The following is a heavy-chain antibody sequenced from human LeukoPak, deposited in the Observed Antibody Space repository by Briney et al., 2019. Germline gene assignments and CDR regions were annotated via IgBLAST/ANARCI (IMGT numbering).Heavy chain of an antibody. CDR1: GYTFTSYG. CDR2: ISAYNGNT. V-gene: IGHV1-18*01. Sequence: ASVKVSCKVSGYTFTSYGISWVRQAPGQGLEWMGWISAYNGNTNYAQKLQGRVTMTTDTSTSTAYMELRSLRSDDTAVYYCARERKPGRHYSSSWYRIDYWGQGTLVTVSS. D-gene: IGHD6-13*01. CDR3: ARERKPGRHYSSSWYRIDY. J-gene: IGHJ4*02.